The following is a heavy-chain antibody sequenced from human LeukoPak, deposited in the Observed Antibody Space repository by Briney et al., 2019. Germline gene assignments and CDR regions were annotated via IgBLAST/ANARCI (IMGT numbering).Heavy chain of an antibody. CDR3: ARFQSFHYYDSSGYYVFDY. CDR2: IYYSGST. V-gene: IGHV4-39*07. J-gene: IGHJ4*02. D-gene: IGHD3-22*01. Sequence: PSETLSLTCTVSGGSISSSSYYWGWIRQPPGKGLEWIGSIYYSGSTYYNPSLKSRVTISVDTSKNQFSLKLSSVTAADTAVYYCARFQSFHYYDSSGYYVFDYWGQGTLVTVSS. CDR1: GGSISSSSYY.